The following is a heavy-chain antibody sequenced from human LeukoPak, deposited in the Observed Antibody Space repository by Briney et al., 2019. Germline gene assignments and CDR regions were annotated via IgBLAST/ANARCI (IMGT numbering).Heavy chain of an antibody. CDR2: VRFDGSNY. J-gene: IGHJ4*02. Sequence: GGSLRLSCAASGFSFSSYGMHWVRQAPGKGLEWVAFVRFDGSNYYYADSVKGRFTISRDNSKNTLYLQMNSLRAEDTAVYYCVKELHPEDCWGQGTLVTVSS. CDR1: GFSFSSYG. CDR3: VKELHPEDC. D-gene: IGHD4-11*01. V-gene: IGHV3-30*02.